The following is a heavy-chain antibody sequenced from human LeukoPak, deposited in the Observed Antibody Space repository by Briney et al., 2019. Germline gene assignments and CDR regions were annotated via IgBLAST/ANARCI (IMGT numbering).Heavy chain of an antibody. Sequence: SVKVSCKASGGTFSSYAISWVRQAPGQGLEWMGRIIPIFGTANYAQKFQGRVTITADESTSTADMEPSSLRSEDTAVYYCARVLSGSYYDAFDIWGQGTMVTVSS. J-gene: IGHJ3*02. CDR3: ARVLSGSYYDAFDI. D-gene: IGHD1-26*01. CDR2: IIPIFGTA. V-gene: IGHV1-69*13. CDR1: GGTFSSYA.